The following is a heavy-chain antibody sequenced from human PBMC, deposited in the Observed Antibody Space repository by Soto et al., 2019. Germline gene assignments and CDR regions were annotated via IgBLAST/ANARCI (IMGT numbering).Heavy chain of an antibody. CDR1: DFTFDGHG. CDR2: ISPEGFNT. J-gene: IGHJ4*02. V-gene: IGHV3-23*01. D-gene: IGHD3-16*01. Sequence: GGSLRLSCAASDFTFDGHGMSWVRQAPGKGPEWVSTISPEGFNTHYADSVRGRFTISRDNSRNTVDLHMSSLRAEDTAIYYCVSWASAHFDYWGQGTPVTVS. CDR3: VSWASAHFDY.